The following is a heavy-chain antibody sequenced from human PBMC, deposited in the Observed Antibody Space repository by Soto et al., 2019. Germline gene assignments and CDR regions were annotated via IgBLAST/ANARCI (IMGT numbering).Heavy chain of an antibody. CDR1: GYTFSSYG. V-gene: IGHV1-18*01. Sequence: ASVKVSCKASGYTFSSYGFTWVRQAPGQGLEWMGWISAYSGNTNYAQKLQGRVTMTTDTSTSTVYMEPRSLRSDDTAVYYCARDWEPYGSGTYPFDYWGQGTLVTVSS. J-gene: IGHJ4*02. CDR3: ARDWEPYGSGTYPFDY. D-gene: IGHD3-10*01. CDR2: ISAYSGNT.